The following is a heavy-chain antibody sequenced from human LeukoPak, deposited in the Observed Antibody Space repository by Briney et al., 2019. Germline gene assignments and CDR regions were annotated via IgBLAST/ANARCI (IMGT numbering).Heavy chain of an antibody. CDR3: ARGDYYGSGSYYNGGY. Sequence: ASVKVSCKASGYTFTSYYMHWVRQAPGQGLEWMGIINPSGGSTSYAQKFQGRVTMTRDTSTSTVYTELSSLRSEDTAVYYCARGDYYGSGSYYNGGYWGQGTLVTVSS. CDR1: GYTFTSYY. V-gene: IGHV1-46*01. J-gene: IGHJ4*02. D-gene: IGHD3-10*01. CDR2: INPSGGST.